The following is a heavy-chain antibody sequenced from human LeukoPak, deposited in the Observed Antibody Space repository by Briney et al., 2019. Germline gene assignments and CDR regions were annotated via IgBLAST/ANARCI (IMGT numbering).Heavy chain of an antibody. CDR2: IKQDGSEK. CDR3: AREVVSSGWYRGTYFDY. J-gene: IGHJ4*02. Sequence: GGSLRLSCAASGFTFSSYWMSWVRQAPGKGLEWVANIKQDGSEKYYVDSVKGRFTISRDNAKNSLYLQMNSLRAEDTAVYSCAREVVSSGWYRGTYFDYWGQGTLVTVSS. D-gene: IGHD6-19*01. CDR1: GFTFSSYW. V-gene: IGHV3-7*01.